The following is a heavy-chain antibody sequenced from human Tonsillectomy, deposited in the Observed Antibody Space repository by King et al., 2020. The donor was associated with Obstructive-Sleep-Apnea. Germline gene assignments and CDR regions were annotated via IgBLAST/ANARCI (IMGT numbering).Heavy chain of an antibody. D-gene: IGHD3-3*01. J-gene: IGHJ6*02. CDR1: GFSVSGHY. CDR2: IYRGGST. CDR3: AREWLLLGYYYGMDV. Sequence: VQLVESGGGLVQPGGSLRLSCVASGFSVSGHYMSWVRQAPGKGLEWVSLIYRGGSTYYADAVKGRFTISRDNSKNTLYPQMNSLRAEDTAVYYCAREWLLLGYYYGMDVWGQGTTVTVSS. V-gene: IGHV3-66*01.